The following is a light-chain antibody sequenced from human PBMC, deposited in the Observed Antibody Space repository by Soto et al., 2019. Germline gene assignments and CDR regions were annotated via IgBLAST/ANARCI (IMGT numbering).Light chain of an antibody. CDR1: SSDVGGSTY. V-gene: IGLV2-8*01. Sequence: QSALTQPPSASGSPGQSVTISCTGTSSDVGGSTYVSWYQQHPGKAPKLMIDEVSRRPSEVPDRFSGSKSGNTASLTVSGLQSEDEADYYCSSYAGSSNMIFGGGTKVTVL. CDR2: EVS. CDR3: SSYAGSSNMI. J-gene: IGLJ2*01.